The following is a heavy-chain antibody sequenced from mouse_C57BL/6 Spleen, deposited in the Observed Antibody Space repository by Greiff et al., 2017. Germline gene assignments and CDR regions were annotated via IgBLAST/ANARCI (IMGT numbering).Heavy chain of an antibody. CDR3: SREYGSYWFAD. J-gene: IGHJ3*01. V-gene: IGHV1-53*01. CDR2: INPSNGGT. Sequence: QVQLQQPGAELVKPGASVKMSCKASGYTFTSYWITWVKQRPGQGLEWIGNINPSNGGTNYNEKFKSKATLTVDKSSSTAYMQLSSLTSEDSAVYYCSREYGSYWFADWGQGTLVTVSA. CDR1: GYTFTSYW. D-gene: IGHD2-10*02.